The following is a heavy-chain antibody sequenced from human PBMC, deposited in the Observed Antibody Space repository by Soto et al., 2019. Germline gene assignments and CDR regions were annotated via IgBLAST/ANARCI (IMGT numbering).Heavy chain of an antibody. Sequence: SETLSLTCTVSGGSISSYYWSWIRQPPGKGLEWIGYIYYSGSTNYNPSLKSRVTISVDTSKNQFSLKLSSVTAADTAVHYCARRYGVAFDIWGQGTMVT. J-gene: IGHJ3*02. CDR2: IYYSGST. CDR1: GGSISSYY. CDR3: ARRYGVAFDI. V-gene: IGHV4-59*08. D-gene: IGHD3-10*01.